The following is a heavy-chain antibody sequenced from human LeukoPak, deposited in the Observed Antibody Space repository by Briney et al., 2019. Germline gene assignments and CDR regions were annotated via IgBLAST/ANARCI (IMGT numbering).Heavy chain of an antibody. J-gene: IGHJ4*02. Sequence: SGGSLRLSCAASGFTFSSYAMSWVRQAPGKGLEWVSAISGSGGSTYYADSVKGRFTISRDNSKNTLYLQMNSLRAEDTAVYYCAKDSVYYDFWSGYYIYWGQGTLVTVSS. CDR1: GFTFSSYA. CDR2: ISGSGGST. D-gene: IGHD3-3*01. CDR3: AKDSVYYDFWSGYYIY. V-gene: IGHV3-23*01.